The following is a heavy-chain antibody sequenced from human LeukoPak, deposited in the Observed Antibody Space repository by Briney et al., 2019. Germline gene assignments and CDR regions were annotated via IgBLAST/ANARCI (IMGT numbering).Heavy chain of an antibody. CDR1: GGSISGYY. CDR2: IYYSGST. Sequence: SETLSLTCTVSGGSISGYYWSWIRQPPGKGLEWIGYIYYSGSTNYNPSLKSRVTMSVDTSKNQFSLKLSSVTAADTAVYYCARVNYFGSGTYYTNWFDPWGQGTLVTVSS. D-gene: IGHD3-10*01. V-gene: IGHV4-59*12. CDR3: ARVNYFGSGTYYTNWFDP. J-gene: IGHJ5*02.